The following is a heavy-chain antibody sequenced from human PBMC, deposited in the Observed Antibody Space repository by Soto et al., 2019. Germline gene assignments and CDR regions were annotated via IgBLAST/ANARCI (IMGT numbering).Heavy chain of an antibody. CDR3: ARDSRGGNLFDP. CDR1: GGTFSSYA. Sequence: ASVKVSCKASGGTFSSYAISWVRQAPGQGLEWMGGIIPIFGTANYAQKFQGRVTITADESTSTAYMELSSLRSEDTAVYYCARDSRGGNLFDPWGQGTLVTVSS. V-gene: IGHV1-69*13. D-gene: IGHD2-2*01. J-gene: IGHJ5*02. CDR2: IIPIFGTA.